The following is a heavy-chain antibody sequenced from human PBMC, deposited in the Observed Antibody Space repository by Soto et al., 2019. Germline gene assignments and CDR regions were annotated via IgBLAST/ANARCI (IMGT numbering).Heavy chain of an antibody. CDR3: AAEEGMDEVDYFYVMEV. V-gene: IGHV1-69*12. CDR2: IIPTFGKP. J-gene: IGHJ6*02. D-gene: IGHD5-12*01. Sequence: QVQLEQSGAEVRQPGSSVKVSCKASGGSFSSLGLSWVRRAPGQGLEWMGGIIPTFGKPTYTQKFQARITITADESTRPAYMQLTRLTSEDTAVYYWAAEEGMDEVDYFYVMEVWGQGTAVTV. CDR1: GGSFSSLG.